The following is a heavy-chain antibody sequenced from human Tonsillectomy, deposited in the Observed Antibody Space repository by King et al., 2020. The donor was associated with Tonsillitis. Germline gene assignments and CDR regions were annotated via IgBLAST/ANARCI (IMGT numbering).Heavy chain of an antibody. J-gene: IGHJ4*02. V-gene: IGHV3-53*01. D-gene: IGHD4-17*01. Sequence: VQLVESGGGLIQPGGSLRLSCAASEFIVSSNYMSWVRQAPGKGLEWVSVIYSVGSTYYADSVKGRFTISRDKSKNTLYLQMNSLRAEDTAVYYCARAPGYGDVSFDYWGQGTLVTVSS. CDR1: EFIVSSNY. CDR2: IYSVGST. CDR3: ARAPGYGDVSFDY.